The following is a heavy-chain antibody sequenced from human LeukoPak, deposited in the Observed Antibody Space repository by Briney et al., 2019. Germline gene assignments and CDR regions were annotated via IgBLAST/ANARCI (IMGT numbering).Heavy chain of an antibody. CDR2: INTNTGNP. CDR1: GYTFTSYA. D-gene: IGHD6-13*01. Sequence: ASVKVSCKASGYTFTSYAMNWVRQAPGQGLEWMGWINTNTGNPTYAQGFTGRFVFSLDTSVSTAYLQISSLKAEDTAVYYCARGVEIGSWYVGEWFDPWGQGTLVTVSS. J-gene: IGHJ5*02. CDR3: ARGVEIGSWYVGEWFDP. V-gene: IGHV7-4-1*02.